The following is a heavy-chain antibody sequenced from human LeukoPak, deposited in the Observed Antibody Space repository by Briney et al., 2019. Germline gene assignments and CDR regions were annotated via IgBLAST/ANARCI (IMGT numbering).Heavy chain of an antibody. CDR1: EFTFSVYY. CDR3: ARARFGSSFEDY. CDR2: ISSSGSII. Sequence: PGGSLRRECAAAEFTFSVYYMSWIRQAPGQWLEWVSSISSSGSIIYYAESRKGRFTISRDNATNSLYLQMDSLSAEDTAVDYCARARFGSSFEDYWGQGTLVTVSS. V-gene: IGHV3-11*01. D-gene: IGHD6-6*01. J-gene: IGHJ4*02.